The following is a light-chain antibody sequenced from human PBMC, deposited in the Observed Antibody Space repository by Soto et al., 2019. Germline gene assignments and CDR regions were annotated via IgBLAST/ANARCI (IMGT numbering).Light chain of an antibody. CDR1: HSINNY. V-gene: IGKV1-39*01. CDR2: AAS. Sequence: IQMTQSPSSLSASVGDRVIITCRSDHSINNYLNWYQQRPGKVPKLLIYAASTLQSGVPSRFRGIGSGRFFTLTINSLQLEFFATYYGQKINSPLGILGGGTGGEI. CDR3: QKINSPLGI. J-gene: IGKJ4*01.